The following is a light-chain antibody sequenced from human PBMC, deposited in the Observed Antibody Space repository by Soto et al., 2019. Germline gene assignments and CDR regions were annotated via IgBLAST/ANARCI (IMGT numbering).Light chain of an antibody. J-gene: IGKJ5*01. CDR2: DAS. CDR3: QQRSNWPIT. CDR1: ESVSNY. Sequence: EIVLTQSPATLSLSPGERATLSCRASESVSNYLAWYQQKRGQAPRVLIYDASNRAPGIPARFSGSGSGTDFTLTISSLEPEEFAVYYCQQRSNWPITFGQGTRLEMK. V-gene: IGKV3-11*01.